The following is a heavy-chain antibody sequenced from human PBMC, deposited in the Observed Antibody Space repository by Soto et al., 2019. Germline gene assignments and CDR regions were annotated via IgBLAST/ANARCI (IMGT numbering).Heavy chain of an antibody. J-gene: IGHJ4*02. D-gene: IGHD4-4*01. V-gene: IGHV3-23*01. CDR3: AKVQLDHSNYGGGYLSDY. CDR2: ISIGGDNT. Sequence: EVQLLESGGDLVQPGGSLRLSCAASGFTFRNYAMTWVRQAPGKGLEWVSSISIGGDNTWYADSVKGRFTISRDNSRDTLYLHMNTLRVDDTAIFYCAKVQLDHSNYGGGYLSDYWGQGTVVTVSS. CDR1: GFTFRNYA.